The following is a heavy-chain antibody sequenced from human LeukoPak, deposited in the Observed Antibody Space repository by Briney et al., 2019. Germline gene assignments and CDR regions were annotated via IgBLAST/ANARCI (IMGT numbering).Heavy chain of an antibody. Sequence: PWGSLSPTCAGSGFSVSSSYMSLVRQAPGKGLELVSLIYTRGSTFYAGSRMGGFTISRDNPKNTLFLQMNSLRAEDSAVYYCTRDSAGTQSWFEFEVWGQGTLVTV. CDR3: TRDSAGTQSWFEFEV. J-gene: IGHJ4*02. D-gene: IGHD3-10*01. CDR2: IYTRGST. CDR1: GFSVSSSY. V-gene: IGHV3-66*03.